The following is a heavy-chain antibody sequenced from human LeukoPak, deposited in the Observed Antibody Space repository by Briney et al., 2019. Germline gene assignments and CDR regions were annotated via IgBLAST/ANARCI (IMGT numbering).Heavy chain of an antibody. CDR2: IIPILGIA. V-gene: IGHV1-69*04. D-gene: IGHD4-17*01. CDR3: ASHLRAYYYYGMDV. Sequence: GASVKVSCKASGGTFSSYAISWVRQAPGQGLEWMGRIIPILGIANYAQKFQGRVTITADKSTSTAYMELSSLRSEDTAVYYCASHLRAYYYYGMDVWGQGTTVTVSS. CDR1: GGTFSSYA. J-gene: IGHJ6*02.